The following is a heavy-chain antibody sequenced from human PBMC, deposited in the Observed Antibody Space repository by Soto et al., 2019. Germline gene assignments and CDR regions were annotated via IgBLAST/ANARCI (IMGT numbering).Heavy chain of an antibody. Sequence: ASVKVSCKASGYTFTSYGISWVRQAPGQGLEWMGWISAYNGNTNYAQKLQGRVTMTTDTSTSTAYMELRSLRSDDTAVYYCARELNSGSYNGWFDPWGQGTLVTVSS. D-gene: IGHD1-26*01. CDR1: GYTFTSYG. V-gene: IGHV1-18*01. CDR2: ISAYNGNT. J-gene: IGHJ5*02. CDR3: ARELNSGSYNGWFDP.